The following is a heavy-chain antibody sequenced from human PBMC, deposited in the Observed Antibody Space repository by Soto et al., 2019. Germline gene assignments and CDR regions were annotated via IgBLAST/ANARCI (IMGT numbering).Heavy chain of an antibody. CDR1: GYTLTELS. J-gene: IGHJ6*03. V-gene: IGHV1-24*01. Sequence: ASVKVSCKVSGYTLTELSMHWVRQAPGKGLEWMGGFDPEDGETIYAQKFQGRVTMTEDTSTDTAYMELSSLRSEDTAVYYCATGGPQEEGNYYYYYMDVWGKGTTVTVSS. CDR3: ATGGPQEEGNYYYYYMDV. D-gene: IGHD3-10*01. CDR2: FDPEDGET.